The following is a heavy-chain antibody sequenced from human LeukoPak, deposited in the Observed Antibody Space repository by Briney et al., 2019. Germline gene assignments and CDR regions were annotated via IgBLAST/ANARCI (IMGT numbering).Heavy chain of an antibody. V-gene: IGHV4-4*02. J-gene: IGHJ4*02. CDR1: GASVSSSNW. Sequence: PSGTLSLTCAVSGASVSSSNWWNWVRQPPGKGLEWIGEVYRSGSTNNYNPSLKSRVTISVDTSKNQFSLKLSSVTAADTAVYYCARHTIASDGARLFDYWGRGTLVTVSS. CDR2: VYRSGSTN. D-gene: IGHD4-17*01. CDR3: ARHTIASDGARLFDY.